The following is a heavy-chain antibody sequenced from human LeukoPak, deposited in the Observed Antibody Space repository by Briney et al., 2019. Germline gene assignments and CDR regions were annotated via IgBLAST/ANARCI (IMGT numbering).Heavy chain of an antibody. CDR2: TYYRSKWYN. Sequence: SQTLSLTCAIPGDSVSSNSAAWNWIRQSPSGGLEWLGRTYYRSKWYNDYAVSVKSRITINPDTSKNQFSLQLNSVTPEDTAVYYCARGGRSFISAFDIWGQGTMVTVSS. V-gene: IGHV6-1*01. J-gene: IGHJ3*02. CDR3: ARGGRSFISAFDI. CDR1: GDSVSSNSAA.